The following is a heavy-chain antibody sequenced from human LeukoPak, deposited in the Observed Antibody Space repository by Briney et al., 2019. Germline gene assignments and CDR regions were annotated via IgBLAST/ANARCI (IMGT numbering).Heavy chain of an antibody. Sequence: SETLSLTCTVSGGSISSSSYYWGWIRQPPGKGLEWIGRIYYSGSTYYNPSLKSRVTISVDTSKNQFSLKLSSVTAADTAVYYCARVYDFWSGYYTGGLSYYFDYWGQGTLVTVSS. CDR2: IYYSGST. V-gene: IGHV4-39*07. J-gene: IGHJ4*02. D-gene: IGHD3-3*01. CDR1: GGSISSSSYY. CDR3: ARVYDFWSGYYTGGLSYYFDY.